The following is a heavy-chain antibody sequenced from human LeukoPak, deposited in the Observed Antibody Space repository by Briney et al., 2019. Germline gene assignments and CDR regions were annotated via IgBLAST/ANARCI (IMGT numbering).Heavy chain of an antibody. CDR3: ARWNDFWGVYFRHEIDY. CDR1: GFTFSDYY. J-gene: IGHJ4*02. V-gene: IGHV3-11*04. CDR2: ISSSGSTI. D-gene: IGHD3-3*01. Sequence: GGSLRLSCAASGFTFSDYYMSWIRQAPGKGLEWVSYISSSGSTIYYADSVKGRFTISRDNAKNSLYLQMNSLRAEDTAVYYCARWNDFWGVYFRHEIDYGAQEPRVTV.